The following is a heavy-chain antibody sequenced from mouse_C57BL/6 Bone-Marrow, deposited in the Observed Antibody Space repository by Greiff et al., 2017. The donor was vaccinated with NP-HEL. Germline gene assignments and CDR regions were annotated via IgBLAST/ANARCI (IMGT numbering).Heavy chain of an antibody. CDR1: GFSLTSYA. CDR3: ARKEYYFDC. J-gene: IGHJ2*01. Sequence: VHLVESGPGLVAPSQSLSITCTVSGFSLTSYAISWVRQPPGKGLEWLGVIWTGGGTNYNTALKSRLSISKDNSKSQVYSKMTSLQTDDTARYYCARKEYYFDCWGQGTTLTVSS. V-gene: IGHV2-9-1*01. CDR2: IWTGGGT.